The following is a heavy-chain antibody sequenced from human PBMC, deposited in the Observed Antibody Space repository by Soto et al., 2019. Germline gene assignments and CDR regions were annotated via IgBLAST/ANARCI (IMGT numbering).Heavy chain of an antibody. V-gene: IGHV4-61*01. Sequence: QVQLQESGPGLVKPSETLSLTCTVSGGSVSSGSYYWSWIRQPPGKGLEWIGYIYYSGSTNYNPSLKSRVTISVDTAKNQFSLKRSSVTAADTAVYYCARDRISVVVVPAAANWFDPWGQGTLVTVSS. CDR1: GGSVSSGSYY. J-gene: IGHJ5*02. CDR3: ARDRISVVVVPAAANWFDP. D-gene: IGHD2-2*01. CDR2: IYYSGST.